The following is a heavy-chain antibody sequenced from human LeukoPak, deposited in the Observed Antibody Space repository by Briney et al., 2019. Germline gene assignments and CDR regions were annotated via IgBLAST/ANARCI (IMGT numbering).Heavy chain of an antibody. Sequence: GSLRLSCAASGFTFSSYSMNWVRQAPGKGLEWIGEINHSGSTNYNPSLKSRVTISVDTSKNQFSLKLSSVTAADTAVYYCARGQRAAAAVNWFDPWGQGTLVTVSS. CDR3: ARGQRAAAAVNWFDP. CDR1: GFTFSSYS. D-gene: IGHD6-13*01. V-gene: IGHV4-34*01. J-gene: IGHJ5*02. CDR2: INHSGST.